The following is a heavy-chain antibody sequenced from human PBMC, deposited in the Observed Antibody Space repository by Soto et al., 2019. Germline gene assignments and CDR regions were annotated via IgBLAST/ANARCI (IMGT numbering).Heavy chain of an antibody. V-gene: IGHV1-46*01. CDR1: GYTFTSYY. CDR3: ARDRGYYDSSGYLGY. D-gene: IGHD3-22*01. J-gene: IGHJ4*02. CDR2: INPSGGST. Sequence: ASVKVSCKASGYTFTSYYMHWVRQAPGQGLEWMGIINPSGGSTSYAQKFQGRVTMTRDTSTSTVYMELSSLRSEDTAVYYCARDRGYYDSSGYLGYWGQGTLVTVSS.